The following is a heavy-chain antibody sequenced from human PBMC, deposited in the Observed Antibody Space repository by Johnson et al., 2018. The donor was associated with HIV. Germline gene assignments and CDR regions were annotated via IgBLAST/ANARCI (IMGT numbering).Heavy chain of an antibody. CDR2: ISSDGRNK. D-gene: IGHD6-13*01. CDR3: ARDSSSWRPSGAFDI. CDR1: GFTFSSYA. Sequence: QVHLVESGGGVVQPGRSLRLSCAASGFTFSSYAMHWVRQAPGKGLEWVAVISSDGRNKYYADSVKGRFTVSRDNYKNTLYLQMNSLRAEDTAVYYCARDSSSWRPSGAFDIWGQGTMVTVSS. V-gene: IGHV3-30-3*01. J-gene: IGHJ3*02.